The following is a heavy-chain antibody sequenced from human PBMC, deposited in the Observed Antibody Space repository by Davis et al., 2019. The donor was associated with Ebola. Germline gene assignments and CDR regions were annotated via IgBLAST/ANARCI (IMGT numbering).Heavy chain of an antibody. D-gene: IGHD4-17*01. CDR1: GFTFSSYG. CDR2: ISYDGSNK. CDR3: ATPMTTVTTGWFDP. V-gene: IGHV3-30*03. J-gene: IGHJ5*02. Sequence: GGSLRLSCAASGFTFSSYGMHWVRQAPGKGLEWVAVISYDGSNKYYADSVKGRFTISRDNSKNTLYLQMNSLRAEDTAVYYCATPMTTVTTGWFDPWGQGILVTVSS.